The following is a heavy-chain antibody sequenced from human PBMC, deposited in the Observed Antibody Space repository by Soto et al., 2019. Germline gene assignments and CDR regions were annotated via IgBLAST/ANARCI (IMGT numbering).Heavy chain of an antibody. CDR2: IGGSSGTT. CDR1: GCTFRNLT. CDR3: AKFKRFNCTYVFDY. Sequence: PGGTLRVSWVAYGCTFRNLTMSGERQAPGEGLEWAAAIGGSSGTTFYADSVKGRFSISKDFAKNMLYLQMNSVRVEDTAVYYCAKFKRFNCTYVFDYWGQGVPVTVSS. J-gene: IGHJ4*02. V-gene: IGHV3-23*01. D-gene: IGHD2-8*01.